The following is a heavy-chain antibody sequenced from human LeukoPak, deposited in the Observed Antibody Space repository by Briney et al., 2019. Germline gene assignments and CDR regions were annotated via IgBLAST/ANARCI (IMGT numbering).Heavy chain of an antibody. Sequence: SETLSLTCTVSGGSISSYYWSWIRQPPGKGLEWIGYIYYSGSTNYNPPLKSRVTISVDTSKNQFSLKLSSVTAADTAVYYCARDANYYDSSGYTFNWFDPWGQGTLVTVSS. CDR3: ARDANYYDSSGYTFNWFDP. CDR2: IYYSGST. D-gene: IGHD3-22*01. V-gene: IGHV4-59*01. CDR1: GGSISSYY. J-gene: IGHJ5*02.